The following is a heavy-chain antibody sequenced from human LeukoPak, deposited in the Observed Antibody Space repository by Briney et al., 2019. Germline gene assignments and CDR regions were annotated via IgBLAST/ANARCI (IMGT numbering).Heavy chain of an antibody. V-gene: IGHV1-69*01. CDR1: GGTFSSYA. Sequence: SVKVSCKASGGTFSSYAISWVRQAPGQGLEWMGGIIPIFGTANYAQKFQGRVTITADESTSTAYMELSSLRSEDTAVYYCARGEHDYGHHGWFDPWGQGTLVTVSS. D-gene: IGHD4-17*01. CDR3: ARGEHDYGHHGWFDP. CDR2: IIPIFGTA. J-gene: IGHJ5*02.